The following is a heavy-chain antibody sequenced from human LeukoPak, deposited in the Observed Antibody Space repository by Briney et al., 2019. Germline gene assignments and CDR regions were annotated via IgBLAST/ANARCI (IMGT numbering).Heavy chain of an antibody. D-gene: IGHD5-18*01. CDR2: IYYSGST. CDR1: GGSVSSGSYY. J-gene: IGHJ4*02. CDR3: ARSQRGYSYVFDY. Sequence: KSSETLSLTCTVSGGSVSSGSYYWSWLRQPPGKGLEWIGYIYYSGSTNYNPSLKSRVTISVDTFKSQFSLKLSSVTAADAAVYYCARSQRGYSYVFDYWGQGTLVTVSS. V-gene: IGHV4-61*01.